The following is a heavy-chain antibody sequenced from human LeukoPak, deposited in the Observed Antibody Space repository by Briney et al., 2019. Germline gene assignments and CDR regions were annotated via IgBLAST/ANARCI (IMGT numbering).Heavy chain of an antibody. V-gene: IGHV3-23*01. CDR2: ISGSGGST. Sequence: GGSLRLSCAASGFTFSSYAMSWVRQAPGKGLEWVSAISGSGGSTYYADSVKGRFTISRDNSKNTLYLQMNSLKTEDTAVYYCTTQHSSSWPRVFDYWGQGTLVTVSS. J-gene: IGHJ4*02. CDR1: GFTFSSYA. CDR3: TTQHSSSWPRVFDY. D-gene: IGHD6-13*01.